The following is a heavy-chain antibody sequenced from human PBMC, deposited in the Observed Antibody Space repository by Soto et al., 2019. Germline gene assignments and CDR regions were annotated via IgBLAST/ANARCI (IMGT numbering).Heavy chain of an antibody. CDR3: ARAKMYSSGRKYYFDY. V-gene: IGHV4-34*01. Sequence: SETLSLTCAVYGGSFSGYYWSWIRQPPGKGLEWIGEINHSGSTNYNPSLKSRVTISVDTSKNQFSLKLSSVTAADTAVYYCARAKMYSSGRKYYFDYWGQGTLVTVSS. CDR1: GGSFSGYY. CDR2: INHSGST. D-gene: IGHD6-19*01. J-gene: IGHJ4*02.